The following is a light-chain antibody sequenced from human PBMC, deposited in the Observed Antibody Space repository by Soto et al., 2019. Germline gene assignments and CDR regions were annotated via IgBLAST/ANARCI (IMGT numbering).Light chain of an antibody. V-gene: IGKV3-11*01. CDR3: QQRSNWPPVIT. J-gene: IGKJ5*01. Sequence: DIVLTQSPGILSLSPGERDTLSCRAIQSVSYYLAWYQQKPGQAPRLLIYGASNRATGIPARFTGSGSGTDFTLTISSLEPEDFSVYYCQQRSNWPPVITFGQGTRLEIK. CDR1: QSVSYY. CDR2: GAS.